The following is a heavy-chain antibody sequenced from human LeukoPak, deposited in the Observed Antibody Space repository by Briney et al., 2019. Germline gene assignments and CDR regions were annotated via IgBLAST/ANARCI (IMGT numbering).Heavy chain of an antibody. CDR3: TRDQTPYY. Sequence: GGSLRLSCTASGFTFGDYAMTWVRQAPGRGLEWVGFIASETYGGTAEYAASVKGRFIISRDDSKSIAYLQMNSLKTEDTAVYYCTRDQTPYYWGQGTLVTVSS. CDR2: IASETYGGTA. CDR1: GFTFGDYA. V-gene: IGHV3-49*04. J-gene: IGHJ4*02.